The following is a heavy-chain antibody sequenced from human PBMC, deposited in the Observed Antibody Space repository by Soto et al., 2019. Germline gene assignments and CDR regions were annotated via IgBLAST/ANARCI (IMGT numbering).Heavy chain of an antibody. CDR2: IKQDGSEE. Sequence: EVQLVESGGGLVQPGGSLRLSCADSGFSSSPFWMTWVRQAPGKGLEWVALIKQDGSEELYVDSVKGRFTISRANAKNSVYLQMDRLRVEDTAVYYCTGGSGWLQTDWGQGTMVTVSS. CDR1: GFSSSPFW. CDR3: TGGSGWLQTD. V-gene: IGHV3-7*04. J-gene: IGHJ4*02. D-gene: IGHD6-19*01.